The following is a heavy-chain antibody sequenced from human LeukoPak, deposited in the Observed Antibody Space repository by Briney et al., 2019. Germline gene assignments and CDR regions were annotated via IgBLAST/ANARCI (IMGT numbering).Heavy chain of an antibody. V-gene: IGHV1-69*04. CDR3: ARYCSSGRRCVDY. Sequence: ASVKVSCKASGGTFSSYAISWVRQAPGQGLEWMGRIIPILGIANYAQKFQGRVTITADKSTSTAYMELSSLRSEDTAVYYCARYCSSGRRCVDYWGQGTLVTVSS. D-gene: IGHD2-2*01. J-gene: IGHJ4*02. CDR2: IIPILGIA. CDR1: GGTFSSYA.